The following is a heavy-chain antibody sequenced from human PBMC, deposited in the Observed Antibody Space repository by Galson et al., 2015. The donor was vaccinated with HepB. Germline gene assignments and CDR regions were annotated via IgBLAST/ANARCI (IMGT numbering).Heavy chain of an antibody. Sequence: SLRLSCAASGFTFSSYSMNWVRQAPGKGLEWVSSISSSSSYIYYADSVKGRFTISRDNAKNSLYLQMNSLRAEDTAVYYCARGRRTGGPLDAFDIWGQGTMVTVSS. J-gene: IGHJ3*02. CDR2: ISSSSSYI. D-gene: IGHD2-15*01. CDR1: GFTFSSYS. CDR3: ARGRRTGGPLDAFDI. V-gene: IGHV3-21*01.